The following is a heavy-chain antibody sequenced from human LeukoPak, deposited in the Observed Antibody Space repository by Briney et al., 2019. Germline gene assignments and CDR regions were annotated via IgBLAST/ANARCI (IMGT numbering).Heavy chain of an antibody. Sequence: GGSLRLSWAPSGLTFSSYAMSWVRQAPGKGREWVSAISGSGGSTYYADSVKGRFTISRDNSKNTLYLQMGSLRAEDMAVYYCARDLYGDYVPWYLDYWGQGTLVTVSS. CDR1: GLTFSSYA. J-gene: IGHJ4*02. V-gene: IGHV3-23*01. CDR3: ARDLYGDYVPWYLDY. D-gene: IGHD4-17*01. CDR2: ISGSGGST.